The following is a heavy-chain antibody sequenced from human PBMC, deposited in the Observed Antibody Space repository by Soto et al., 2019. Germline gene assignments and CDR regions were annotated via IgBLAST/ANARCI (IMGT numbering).Heavy chain of an antibody. Sequence: QLQLQESGPGLVKPSETLSLTCTVSGGSISIGTDYWGWIRQAPGKGLEWIGNIHYSGSTSYNSSLKSRVTISVDTSKNQFSLKLSSVTAADTAVYYCARRHAHDFYDRSGDVPWGQETQVTVSS. D-gene: IGHD3-22*01. J-gene: IGHJ4*02. CDR2: IHYSGST. V-gene: IGHV4-39*01. CDR3: ARRHAHDFYDRSGDVP. CDR1: GGSISIGTDY.